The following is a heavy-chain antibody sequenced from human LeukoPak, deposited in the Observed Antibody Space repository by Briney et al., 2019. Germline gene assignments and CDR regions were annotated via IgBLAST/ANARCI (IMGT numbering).Heavy chain of an antibody. D-gene: IGHD6-13*01. CDR1: GFTFSSYA. CDR2: ISGSGGST. CDR3: ARDSEYSSSFAFDI. Sequence: GGSLRLSCAASGFTFSSYAMSWVRQAPGKGLEWVSGISGSGGSTHYADSVKGRFTISRDNAKSSLYLQMNSLRAEDTAVYYCARDSEYSSSFAFDIWGQGTMVTVSS. J-gene: IGHJ3*02. V-gene: IGHV3-23*01.